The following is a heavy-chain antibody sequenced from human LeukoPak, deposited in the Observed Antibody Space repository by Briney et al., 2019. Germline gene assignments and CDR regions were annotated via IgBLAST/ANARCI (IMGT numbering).Heavy chain of an antibody. Sequence: GGSLRLSCAASGFTVSSNYMSWVRQAPGKGLEWVSVIYSGGSTYYADSVKGRFTISRDNSKNTLYLQMNSLRAEDTAVYYCARDLVSGYDLFYFDYWGQGTLVTVSS. CDR3: ARDLVSGYDLFYFDY. CDR2: IYSGGST. D-gene: IGHD5-12*01. J-gene: IGHJ4*02. CDR1: GFTVSSNY. V-gene: IGHV3-53*01.